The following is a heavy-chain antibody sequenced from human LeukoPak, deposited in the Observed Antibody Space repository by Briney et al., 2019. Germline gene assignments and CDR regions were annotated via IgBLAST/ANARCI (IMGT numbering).Heavy chain of an antibody. CDR2: ISAYNGNT. J-gene: IGHJ4*02. CDR3: ARDRRGYSCYDWKPNDY. V-gene: IGHV1-18*01. D-gene: IGHD5-12*01. Sequence: GASVKVSCKASGYTFTRYGISWVRQAPGQGLEWMGWISAYNGNTNYAQKLQGRVTMTTDTSTSTAYMGLRSLRSDDTAVYYCARDRRGYSCYDWKPNDYWGQGTLVTVSS. CDR1: GYTFTRYG.